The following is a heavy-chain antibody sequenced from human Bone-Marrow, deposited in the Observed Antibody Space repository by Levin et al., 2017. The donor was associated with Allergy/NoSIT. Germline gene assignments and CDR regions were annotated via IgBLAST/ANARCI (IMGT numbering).Heavy chain of an antibody. Sequence: LSLTCAASVFTFSSYSMNWVRQAPGKGLEWVSSISSSSSYIYYADSVKGRFTISRDNAKNSLYLQMNSLRAEDTAVYYCARVDIVVVPAAIGPFYYYYGMDVWGQGTTVTVSS. J-gene: IGHJ6*02. CDR1: VFTFSSYS. CDR3: ARVDIVVVPAAIGPFYYYYGMDV. D-gene: IGHD2-2*02. CDR2: ISSSSSYI. V-gene: IGHV3-21*01.